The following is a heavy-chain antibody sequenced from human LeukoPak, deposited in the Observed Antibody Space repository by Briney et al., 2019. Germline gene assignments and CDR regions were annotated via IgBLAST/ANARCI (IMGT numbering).Heavy chain of an antibody. D-gene: IGHD4-17*01. CDR3: ARGDRATVTLY. J-gene: IGHJ4*02. V-gene: IGHV1-3*03. CDR2: INAGNGNT. CDR1: GYTFTSYA. Sequence: RGGSVSVSCKASGYTFTSYAMHWGRQAPGQRLEWMGWINAGNGNTKYSKEFQGRVTITRETSGSTAYMELSSLRSADTAVYYCARGDRATVTLYWGQGTLVTVST.